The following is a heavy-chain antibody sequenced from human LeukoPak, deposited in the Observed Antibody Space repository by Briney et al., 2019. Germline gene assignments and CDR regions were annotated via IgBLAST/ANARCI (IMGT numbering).Heavy chain of an antibody. CDR3: ARDFLGQYLSLDY. CDR1: GDILSNNIAA. CDR2: TFFRSKWYS. V-gene: IGHV6-1*01. J-gene: IGHJ4*02. Sequence: SQTLSLTCALSGDILSNNIAAWNWIRQSPSRGREWLGSTFFRSKWYSDYATSVRSRITNNPDTSENQFSLQLNSVTPEDTAVYYCARDFLGQYLSLDYWGQGTLVTVSS. D-gene: IGHD2-2*02.